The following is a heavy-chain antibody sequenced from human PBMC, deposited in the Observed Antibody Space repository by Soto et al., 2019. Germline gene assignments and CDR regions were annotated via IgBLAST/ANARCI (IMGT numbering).Heavy chain of an antibody. J-gene: IGHJ4*02. CDR3: ARGDFSFDY. Sequence: PSETLSLTCAVYGGSFSGYYWSWIRQPPGKGPEWIGEINHSGNTNYNPSLKSRVTLSTDASKNQFSLKLSSVTAADTAVYYCARGDFSFDYWGLGTLVTVSS. CDR2: INHSGNT. CDR1: GGSFSGYY. V-gene: IGHV4-34*01.